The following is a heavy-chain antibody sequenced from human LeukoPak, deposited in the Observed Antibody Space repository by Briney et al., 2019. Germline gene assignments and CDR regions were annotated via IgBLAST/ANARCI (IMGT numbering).Heavy chain of an antibody. CDR1: GFTFSSYE. D-gene: IGHD5-18*01. V-gene: IGHV3-48*03. CDR3: ARGGYSYGSYYFDY. Sequence: PGGSLRLSCAASGFTFSSYEMNWVRQAPGKGLEWVSYISSSGSTIYYADSVKGRFTISRDNSKNTLYLQMNSLRAEDTAVYYCARGGYSYGSYYFDYWGQGTLVTVSS. CDR2: ISSSGSTI. J-gene: IGHJ4*02.